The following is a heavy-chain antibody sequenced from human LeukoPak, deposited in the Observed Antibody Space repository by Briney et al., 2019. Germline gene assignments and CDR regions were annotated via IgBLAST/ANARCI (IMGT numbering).Heavy chain of an antibody. V-gene: IGHV3-48*03. CDR2: ISSSGSTI. CDR3: ARAGTSGYYYGEYFQL. J-gene: IGHJ1*01. CDR1: GFTFSSYE. Sequence: GGSLRLSCAASGFTFSSYEMNWGRQAPGRGLEWVSYISSSGSTIYYADSVKGRFTISRDNAKNSLYLQMNSLRAEDTAVYYCARAGTSGYYYGEYFQLWGQGTLVTVSS. D-gene: IGHD3-22*01.